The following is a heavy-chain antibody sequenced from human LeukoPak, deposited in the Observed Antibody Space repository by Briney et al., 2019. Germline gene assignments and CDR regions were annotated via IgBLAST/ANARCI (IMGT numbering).Heavy chain of an antibody. V-gene: IGHV3-74*01. D-gene: IGHD3-9*01. J-gene: IGHJ6*02. CDR3: ARDFPNYDILTGRGGYGMDV. CDR2: INSDGSST. Sequence: GGSLRLSCAASGFTFSSYWMHWVRHAPGKGLVWVSRINSDGSSTSYADSVKGRFTISRDNAKNTLYLQMNSLRAEDTAVYYCARDFPNYDILTGRGGYGMDVGGQGTTVTVSS. CDR1: GFTFSSYW.